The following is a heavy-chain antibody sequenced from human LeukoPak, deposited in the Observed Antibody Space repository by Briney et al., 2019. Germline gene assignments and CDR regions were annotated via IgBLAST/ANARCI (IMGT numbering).Heavy chain of an antibody. V-gene: IGHV1-2*06. CDR3: ARDWKYDILTGYYLGMDV. CDR1: GYTFTGYY. CDR2: INPNSGGT. D-gene: IGHD3-9*01. Sequence: ASVKVSCKASGYTFTGYYMHWERQAPGQGLEWMGRINPNSGGTNYAQKFQGRVTMTRDTSISTAYMELSRLRSDDAAVYYCARDWKYDILTGYYLGMDVWGQGTTVTVSS. J-gene: IGHJ6*02.